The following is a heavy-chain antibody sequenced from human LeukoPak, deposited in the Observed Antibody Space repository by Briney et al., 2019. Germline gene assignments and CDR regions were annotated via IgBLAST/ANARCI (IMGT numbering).Heavy chain of an antibody. D-gene: IGHD1-1*01. Sequence: PSETLSLTCTVSGGSISDYCWSWLRQPPGKGLEWIGYIYYSGSTTYNPSLKSRVTISVDTSRNQFSLKLNFVTAADTAVYYCARGLPINNWHLGYWGQGALVTVSS. CDR3: ARGLPINNWHLGY. CDR2: IYYSGST. J-gene: IGHJ4*02. V-gene: IGHV4-59*01. CDR1: GGSISDYC.